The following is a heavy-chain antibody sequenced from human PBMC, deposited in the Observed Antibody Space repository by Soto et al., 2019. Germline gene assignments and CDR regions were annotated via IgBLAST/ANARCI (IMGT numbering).Heavy chain of an antibody. V-gene: IGHV1-18*04. D-gene: IGHD5-18*01. Sequence: VSLKLYWQTSGYTFTSYGISWVRKDPGQGLEWMGWISAYNGNTNYAQKLQGRVTMTTDTSTSTAYMELRSLRSDDTAVYYCARDLGYSYGPRYFAYWGQGTLVTFSS. J-gene: IGHJ4*02. CDR3: ARDLGYSYGPRYFAY. CDR2: ISAYNGNT. CDR1: GYTFTSYG.